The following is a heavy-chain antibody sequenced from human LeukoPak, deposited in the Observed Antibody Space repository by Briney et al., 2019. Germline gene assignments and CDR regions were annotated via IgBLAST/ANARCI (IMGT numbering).Heavy chain of an antibody. D-gene: IGHD3-9*01. V-gene: IGHV1-24*01. CDR3: TTVRHYDWFLYND. CDR2: FDPEDGEI. CDR1: GYTLTELS. J-gene: IGHJ4*02. Sequence: GATVKVSCKVSGYTLTELSIHWVRQAPGKGLEWMGNFDPEDGEIIYAQKFQGRVTMTEDTSTDTAYMELSRLRSEDTAVYYCTTVRHYDWFLYNDWGQGTLVTVSS.